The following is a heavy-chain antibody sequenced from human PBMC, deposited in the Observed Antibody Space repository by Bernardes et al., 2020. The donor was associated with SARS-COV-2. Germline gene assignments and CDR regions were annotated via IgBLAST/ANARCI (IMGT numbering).Heavy chain of an antibody. J-gene: IGHJ4*02. CDR3: AHTTAKPLDY. CDR1: GFSLSTSGVR. Sequence: SGPTLVKPTQTLTLTCTFSGFSLSTSGVRVHWIRQPPGKALEWLALIYWDDDVRYNPSLRSRLNITRDTSKNQVVLTLTNMDPVDTATYYCAHTTAKPLDYWVQGTLVTVSS. D-gene: IGHD5-18*01. V-gene: IGHV2-5*02. CDR2: IYWDDDV.